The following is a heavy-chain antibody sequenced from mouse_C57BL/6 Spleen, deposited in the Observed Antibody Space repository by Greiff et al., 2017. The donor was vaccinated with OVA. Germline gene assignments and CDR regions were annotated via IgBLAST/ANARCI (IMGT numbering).Heavy chain of an antibody. V-gene: IGHV1-54*01. J-gene: IGHJ2*01. Sequence: VKVVESGAELVRPGTSVKVSCKASGYAFTNYLIEWVKQRPGQGLEWIGVINPGSGGTNYNEKFKGKATLTADKSSSTAYMQLSSLTSEDSAVYFCARRVTTAFDYWGQGTTLTVSS. CDR3: ARRVTTAFDY. CDR2: INPGSGGT. CDR1: GYAFTNYL. D-gene: IGHD1-2*01.